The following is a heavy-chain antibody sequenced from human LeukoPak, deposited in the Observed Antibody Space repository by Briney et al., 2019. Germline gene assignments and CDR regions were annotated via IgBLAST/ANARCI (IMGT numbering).Heavy chain of an antibody. Sequence: CAXXXYSMNWVSRAPGKGGEGVSSIISSSSYIYYSDSVKGRFTISRDKYKNELYLQMKSMRAEDRAVYYCARDGNTAMDLFDYWGQGTLVTVSS. CDR2: IISSSSYI. CDR1: CAXXXYS. V-gene: IGHV3-21*01. D-gene: IGHD5-18*01. CDR3: ARDGNTAMDLFDY. J-gene: IGHJ4*02.